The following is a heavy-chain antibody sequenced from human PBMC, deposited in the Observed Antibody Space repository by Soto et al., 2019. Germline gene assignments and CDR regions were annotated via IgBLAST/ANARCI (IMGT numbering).Heavy chain of an antibody. CDR3: AKAPVDFLYYGSGSYYRPWYYYGMDV. V-gene: IGHV3-30*18. Sequence: QPGGSLRLSCAASGFTFSSYGMHWVRQAPGKGLEWVAVISYDGSNKYYADSVKGRFTISRDNSKNTLYLQMNSLRAEDTAVYYCAKAPVDFLYYGSGSYYRPWYYYGMDVWGQGTTVTVSS. D-gene: IGHD3-10*01. CDR1: GFTFSSYG. CDR2: ISYDGSNK. J-gene: IGHJ6*02.